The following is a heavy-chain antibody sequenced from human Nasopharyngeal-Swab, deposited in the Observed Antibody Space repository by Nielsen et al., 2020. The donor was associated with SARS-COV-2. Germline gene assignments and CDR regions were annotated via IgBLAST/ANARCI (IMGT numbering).Heavy chain of an antibody. CDR1: GFTFSSYS. D-gene: IGHD3-22*01. Sequence: GGSLRLSCAASGFTFSSYSMNWVRQAPGKGLEWVSYISSSSSTIYYAGSVKGRFTISRDNAKNSLYLQMNSLRAEDTAVYYCARSLYYYDSSGYPSSYYFDYWGQGTLVTVSS. CDR3: ARSLYYYDSSGYPSSYYFDY. J-gene: IGHJ4*02. V-gene: IGHV3-48*01. CDR2: ISSSSSTI.